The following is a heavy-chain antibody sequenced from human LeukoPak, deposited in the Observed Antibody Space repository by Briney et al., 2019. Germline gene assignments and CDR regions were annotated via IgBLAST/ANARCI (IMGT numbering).Heavy chain of an antibody. V-gene: IGHV3-23*01. J-gene: IGHJ4*02. D-gene: IGHD4-17*01. CDR1: GFTFNNYA. CDR2: ISGGGETT. CDR3: ARDYADYVGYFFFDY. Sequence: QAGGSLRLSCAASGFTFNNYAMNCVRQAPGKGLEWVSSISGGGETTYYADSAKGRFTISRDNSQNTLYLQMNSLRAEDTAVYYCARDYADYVGYFFFDYWGQGTLVTVSS.